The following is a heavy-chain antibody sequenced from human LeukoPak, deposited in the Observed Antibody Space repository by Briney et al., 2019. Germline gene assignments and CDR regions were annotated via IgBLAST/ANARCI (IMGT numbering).Heavy chain of an antibody. J-gene: IGHJ4*02. V-gene: IGHV1-18*01. D-gene: IGHD6-13*01. Sequence: ASVKVSSKASGYTFTSYGISWVRQAPGQRLEWMGWISAYNGNTNYAQKLQGRVTMTTDTSTSTAYMELRSLRSDDTAVYYCARKQVYSSPLISWGQGTLVTVSS. CDR2: ISAYNGNT. CDR3: ARKQVYSSPLIS. CDR1: GYTFTSYG.